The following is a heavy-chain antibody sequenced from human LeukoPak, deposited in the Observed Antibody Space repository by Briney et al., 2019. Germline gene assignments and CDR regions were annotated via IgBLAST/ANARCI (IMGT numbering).Heavy chain of an antibody. CDR2: IKQDGSET. D-gene: IGHD1-20*01. J-gene: IGHJ6*03. Sequence: GGSLRLSCAASGFSFSTYWMTWVRQAPGKGLEWVANIKQDGSETYHVDSVKGRFTISRDNAKNSLYLQMNSLRAEDTAMYYCARYNWKSLDYFYYYMDVWGKGTTVTVSS. V-gene: IGHV3-7*01. CDR3: ARYNWKSLDYFYYYMDV. CDR1: GFSFSTYW.